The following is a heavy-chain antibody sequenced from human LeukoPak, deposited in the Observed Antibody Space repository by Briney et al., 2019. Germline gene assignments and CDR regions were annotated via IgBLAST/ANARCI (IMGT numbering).Heavy chain of an antibody. D-gene: IGHD6-19*01. V-gene: IGHV3-9*03. CDR2: ISWNSGSI. Sequence: SLRLSCAASGFTFDDYAMHWVRQAPGKGLEWVSGISWNSGSIGYADSVKGRFTISRDNAKNSLYLQMNSLRAEDMALYYCAKAVAGHFDYWGQGTLVTVSS. CDR1: GFTFDDYA. J-gene: IGHJ4*02. CDR3: AKAVAGHFDY.